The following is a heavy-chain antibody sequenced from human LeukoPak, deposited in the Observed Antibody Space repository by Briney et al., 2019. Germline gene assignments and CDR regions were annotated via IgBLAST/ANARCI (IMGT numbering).Heavy chain of an antibody. Sequence: GRSLRLSCAASGFNFGSYAMHWVRQAPDKGLQWVAVIWYDGSNKYYADPVKGRFIISRDNSKSTVFLQMNSLRIEDTGVYYCARGAHYGGNSPDYWGQGTLVTVSS. CDR2: IWYDGSNK. V-gene: IGHV3-30*04. CDR3: ARGAHYGGNSPDY. D-gene: IGHD4-23*01. CDR1: GFNFGSYA. J-gene: IGHJ4*02.